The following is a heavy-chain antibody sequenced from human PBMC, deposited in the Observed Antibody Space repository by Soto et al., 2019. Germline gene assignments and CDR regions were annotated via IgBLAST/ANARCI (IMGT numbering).Heavy chain of an antibody. J-gene: IGHJ6*03. Sequence: SQTLSLTCAISGDSVSSNSAGRNWIRLSLSRGLEWLARTYYRSRWYNDYAVSVRSRITVNPDTSKNQFSLQLTSVTPEDTAVYYCAGTTSHQWYYMDVWGKGTTVTVSS. CDR2: TYYRSRWYN. D-gene: IGHD1-7*01. CDR1: GDSVSSNSAG. V-gene: IGHV6-1*01. CDR3: AGTTSHQWYYMDV.